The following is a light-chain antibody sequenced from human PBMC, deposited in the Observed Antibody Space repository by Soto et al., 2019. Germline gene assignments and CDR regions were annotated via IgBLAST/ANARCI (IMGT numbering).Light chain of an antibody. Sequence: QSVMTQPPSVSGAPGQRVTISCTGCSSNIGAGYDVHWYQQFPGTAPKLLIYGNSNRPSGVPDRFSGSKSGTSASLAITGLQAEDEAYYYCQFYDSSLSGVVFGGGTKLTVL. J-gene: IGLJ2*01. CDR1: SSNIGAGYD. CDR3: QFYDSSLSGVV. V-gene: IGLV1-40*01. CDR2: GNS.